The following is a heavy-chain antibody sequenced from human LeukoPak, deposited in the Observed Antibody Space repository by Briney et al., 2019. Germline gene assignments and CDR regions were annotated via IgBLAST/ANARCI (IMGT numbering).Heavy chain of an antibody. D-gene: IGHD3-22*01. V-gene: IGHV4-61*05. CDR2: IYYSGST. CDR1: GGSISSSSYY. Sequence: PSETLSLTCTVSGGSISSSSYYWSWIRQPPGKGLEWIGYIYYSGSTNYNPSLKSRVTISVDTSKNQFSLKLSSVTAADTAVYYCARLPGEYYYDSSDWFDPWGQGTLVTVSS. J-gene: IGHJ5*02. CDR3: ARLPGEYYYDSSDWFDP.